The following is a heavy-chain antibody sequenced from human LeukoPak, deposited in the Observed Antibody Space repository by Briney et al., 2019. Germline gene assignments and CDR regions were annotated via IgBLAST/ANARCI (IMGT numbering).Heavy chain of an antibody. V-gene: IGHV3-48*03. D-gene: IGHD6-19*01. CDR1: GFTFSSYE. J-gene: IGHJ4*02. CDR3: ARGRYSSGWGFDY. CDR2: ISSSGSTI. Sequence: GGSLRLSCAASGFTFSSYEMNWVGQAPGKGLEGVSYISSSGSTIYYADSVKGRFTISRDNAKNSLYLQMNGLRAEDTAVYYCARGRYSSGWGFDYWGQGTLVTVSS.